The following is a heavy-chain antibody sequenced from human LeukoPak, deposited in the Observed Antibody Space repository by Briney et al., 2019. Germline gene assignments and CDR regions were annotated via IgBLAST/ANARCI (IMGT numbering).Heavy chain of an antibody. CDR3: ARGLWF. D-gene: IGHD3-10*01. CDR1: GGSFSGYY. Sequence: SETLSLTCAVYGGSFSGYYWSWIRQPPGKGLEWIGEINHSGSTNYNPSLKSRVTISVDTSKNQFSLKLSSETAADTAVYYCARGLWFGGQGTLVTVSS. J-gene: IGHJ4*02. V-gene: IGHV4-34*01. CDR2: INHSGST.